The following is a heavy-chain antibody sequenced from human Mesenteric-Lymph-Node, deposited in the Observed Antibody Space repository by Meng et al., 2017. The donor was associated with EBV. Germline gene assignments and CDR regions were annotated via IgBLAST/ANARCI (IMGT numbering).Heavy chain of an antibody. Sequence: GQLRGSGGGLVKPGGSLRLSCEASGFIFSNYSMNWVRQAPGKGLEWVSSISRSPTYIYYADSVKGRFTISRDNAKNTLSLQMNSLRAEDTAVYYCTSDLGGATDFWGQGTLVTVSS. CDR1: GFIFSNYS. CDR3: TSDLGGATDF. J-gene: IGHJ4*02. CDR2: ISRSPTYI. D-gene: IGHD1-26*01. V-gene: IGHV3-21*01.